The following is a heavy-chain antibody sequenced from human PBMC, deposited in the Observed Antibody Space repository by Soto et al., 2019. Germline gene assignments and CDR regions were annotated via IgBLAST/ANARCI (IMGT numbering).Heavy chain of an antibody. J-gene: IGHJ5*02. CDR1: GYFISSGYY. Sequence: LPLTCTVSGYFISSGYYWGWIRQPPGKGLEWIGSMFHSGSTHYNPSLKSRVTMSVDTSKNQFSLRLSSVTASDTAVYYCARGHIVVVPTVGWFDPWGQGTLVTVSS. D-gene: IGHD2-2*01. CDR3: ARGHIVVVPTVGWFDP. CDR2: MFHSGST. V-gene: IGHV4-38-2*02.